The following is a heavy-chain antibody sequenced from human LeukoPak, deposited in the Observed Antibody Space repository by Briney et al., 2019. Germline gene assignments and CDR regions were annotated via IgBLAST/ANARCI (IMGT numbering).Heavy chain of an antibody. D-gene: IGHD3-3*01. CDR1: GGSISSGGYY. J-gene: IGHJ3*02. Sequence: SETASLTCTVSGGSISSGGYYWSWIRQPPGKGLEWIGYIYHSGNTYYNPSLKSRVTISLDRSKNQFSLKLTSVTAADTAVYYCARDQGVLRFLEWSHDAFDIWGQGTMVTVSS. V-gene: IGHV4-30-2*01. CDR3: ARDQGVLRFLEWSHDAFDI. CDR2: IYHSGNT.